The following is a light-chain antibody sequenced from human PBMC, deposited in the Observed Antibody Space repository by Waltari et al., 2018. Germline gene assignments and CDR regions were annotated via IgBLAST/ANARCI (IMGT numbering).Light chain of an antibody. CDR1: SSNIGAGYD. J-gene: IGLJ2*01. CDR3: QSYDSSLSGSSVV. Sequence: QSVLTQPPSVSGAPGPRVTISCTGGSSNIGAGYDVHWYQQLPGTAPKLLIYGNSNRPSGVPDRFSGSKSGTSASLAITGLQAEDEADYYCQSYDSSLSGSSVVFGGGTKLTVL. CDR2: GNS. V-gene: IGLV1-40*01.